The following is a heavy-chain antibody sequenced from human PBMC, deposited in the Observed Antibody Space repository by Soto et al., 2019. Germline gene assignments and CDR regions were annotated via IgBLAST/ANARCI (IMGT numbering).Heavy chain of an antibody. D-gene: IGHD5-18*01. CDR2: IIPIFGTA. V-gene: IGHV1-69*13. CDR1: GGTFSSYA. Sequence: SVKVSCKASGGTFSSYAISWVRQAPGQGLEWMGGIIPIFGTANYAQKFQGRVTITADESTSTAYMELSSLRSEDTAVYYCARDGDTTMLGLFQTSSYGMAVGGKGPTVP. J-gene: IGHJ6*04. CDR3: ARDGDTTMLGLFQTSSYGMAV.